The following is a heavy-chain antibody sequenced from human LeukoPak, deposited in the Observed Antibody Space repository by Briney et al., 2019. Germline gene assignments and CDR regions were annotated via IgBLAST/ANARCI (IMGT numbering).Heavy chain of an antibody. D-gene: IGHD3-22*01. J-gene: IGHJ6*03. CDR2: IYYSGST. CDR1: GGSISSYY. V-gene: IGHV4-59*01. Sequence: SETLSLTCTVSGGSISSYYWSWIRQPPGKGLEWIGYIYYSGSTYYNPSLRSRVAISVDTSKNQFSLKLSSVTAADTAGYYCARSSEGRYYYDSSGFSYYYYYMDVWGKGTTVTISS. CDR3: ARSSEGRYYYDSSGFSYYYYYMDV.